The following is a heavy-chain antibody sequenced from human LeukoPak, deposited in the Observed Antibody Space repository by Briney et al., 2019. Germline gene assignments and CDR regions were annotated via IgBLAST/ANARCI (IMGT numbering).Heavy chain of an antibody. J-gene: IGHJ5*01. CDR1: GFTVSSNY. V-gene: IGHV3-53*05. Sequence: GGSLRLSCAASGFTVSSNYMNWVRQAPGKGLEWVSVIDSGGSTYYADSVKGRFTISRDNSKNTLYLQMNSLRAEDTAVYYCAKTAPSSTAMVAWGQGTLVTVSS. CDR2: IDSGGST. CDR3: AKTAPSSTAMVA. D-gene: IGHD5-18*01.